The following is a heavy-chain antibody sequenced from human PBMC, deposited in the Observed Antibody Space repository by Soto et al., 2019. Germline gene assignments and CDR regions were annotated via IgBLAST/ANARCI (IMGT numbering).Heavy chain of an antibody. CDR3: AREGDNYYDSSGYYPEIDY. J-gene: IGHJ4*02. CDR1: VGTFSSYT. V-gene: IGHV1-69*04. CDR2: IIPILGIA. Sequence: SVNVSCKASVGTFSSYTISWVRQAPGQGREWMGRIIPILGIANYAQKFQGRVTLTADKSTSTAYMELSSLRSEDTAVYYCAREGDNYYDSSGYYPEIDYWGQGTLVTVSS. D-gene: IGHD3-22*01.